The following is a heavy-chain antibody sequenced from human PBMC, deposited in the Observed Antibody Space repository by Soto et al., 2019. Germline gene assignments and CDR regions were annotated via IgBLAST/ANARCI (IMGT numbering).Heavy chain of an antibody. J-gene: IGHJ4*02. CDR2: IYHSGST. D-gene: IGHD5-18*01. Sequence: SETLSLTCSVSGGFVSSSSYSWSWIRQPPGKGLEWIGYIYHSGSTYYNPSLKSRVTISVDRSKNQFSLKLSPVTAADTAVYYCAREGYNFGPFDYWGQGALVTVSS. CDR3: AREGYNFGPFDY. V-gene: IGHV4-30-2*01. CDR1: GGFVSSSSYS.